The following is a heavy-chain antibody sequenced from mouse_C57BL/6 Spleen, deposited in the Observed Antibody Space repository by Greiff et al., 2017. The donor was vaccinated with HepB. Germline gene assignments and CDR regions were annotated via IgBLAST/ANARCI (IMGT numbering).Heavy chain of an antibody. J-gene: IGHJ2*01. CDR3: AREGGQYFDY. CDR2: ISDGGSYT. V-gene: IGHV5-4*01. CDR1: GFTFSSYA. Sequence: EVQLMESGGGLVKPGGSLKLSCAASGFTFSSYAMSWVRQTPEKRLEWVAIISDGGSYTYYPDNVKGRFTITRDNAKNNLYLHMSHLKSEDTAMYYCAREGGQYFDYWGQGTTLTVSS.